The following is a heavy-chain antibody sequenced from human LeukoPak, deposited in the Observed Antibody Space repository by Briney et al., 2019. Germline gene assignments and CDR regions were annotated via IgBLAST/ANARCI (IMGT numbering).Heavy chain of an antibody. V-gene: IGHV1-18*01. CDR2: NSAYNGNT. CDR1: GYTFTSYG. J-gene: IGHJ5*02. Sequence: GASVKVSCKASGYTFTSYGISWVRQAPGQGLEWMGWNSAYNGNTNYAQKLQGRVTMTTDTSTSTAYMELRSLRSDDTAVYYCAREGPYYDFWSGYYHYNWFDPWGQGTLVTVSS. D-gene: IGHD3-3*01. CDR3: AREGPYYDFWSGYYHYNWFDP.